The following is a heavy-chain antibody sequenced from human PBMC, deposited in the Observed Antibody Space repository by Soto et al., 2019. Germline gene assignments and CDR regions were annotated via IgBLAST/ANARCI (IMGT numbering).Heavy chain of an antibody. Sequence: SVKVSCKASGGTFSSYAISWVRQAPGQGLEWMGGIIPIFGTANYAQKFQGRVTITADESTSTAYMELSSLRSEDTAVYYCARDPGGPSEALSDCWGQGTQVTVSS. V-gene: IGHV1-69*13. D-gene: IGHD3-16*01. CDR2: IIPIFGTA. J-gene: IGHJ4*02. CDR3: ARDPGGPSEALSDC. CDR1: GGTFSSYA.